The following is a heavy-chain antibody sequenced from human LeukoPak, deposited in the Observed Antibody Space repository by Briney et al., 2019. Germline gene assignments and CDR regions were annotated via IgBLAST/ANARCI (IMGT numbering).Heavy chain of an antibody. CDR3: ARTYYDFWSGSKYYYMDV. Sequence: SETLSLTCTVSGGSINNYYWSWVRQPPGKGLERIGYVFYTGYTHYNASLKSRVTISVDTSQNHFSLKLSSVTAADTAVYYCARTYYDFWSGSKYYYMDVWGKGTTVTVSS. J-gene: IGHJ6*03. CDR2: VFYTGYT. CDR1: GGSINNYY. D-gene: IGHD3-3*01. V-gene: IGHV4-59*01.